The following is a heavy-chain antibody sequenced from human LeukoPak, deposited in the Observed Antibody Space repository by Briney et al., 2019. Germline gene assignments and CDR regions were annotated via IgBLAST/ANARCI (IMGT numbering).Heavy chain of an antibody. D-gene: IGHD6-19*01. Sequence: PSETLSLTCTVSGGSINSYYWSWIRQPPGKGLEWIGYIYSRGSTNYNPSLKSRVTISVDTSKNQFSLKLSSVTAADTAVYYCARLGYSSPPRNYWGQGTLVTVSS. CDR1: GGSINSYY. CDR2: IYSRGST. J-gene: IGHJ4*02. V-gene: IGHV4-59*12. CDR3: ARLGYSSPPRNY.